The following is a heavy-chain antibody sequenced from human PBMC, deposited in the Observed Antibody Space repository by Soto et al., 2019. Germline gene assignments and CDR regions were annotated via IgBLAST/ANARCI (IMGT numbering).Heavy chain of an antibody. CDR2: IWYDGSNK. J-gene: IGHJ6*02. D-gene: IGHD6-6*01. Sequence: GGSLRLSCAASGFTFSSYGMHWVRQAPGKGLEWVAVIWYDGSNKYYADSVKGRFTISRDNSKNTLYLQMNSLRAEDTAVYYCARDRGMRKQLVYYYYYYGMDVWGQGTTVTVSS. CDR1: GFTFSSYG. CDR3: ARDRGMRKQLVYYYYYYGMDV. V-gene: IGHV3-33*01.